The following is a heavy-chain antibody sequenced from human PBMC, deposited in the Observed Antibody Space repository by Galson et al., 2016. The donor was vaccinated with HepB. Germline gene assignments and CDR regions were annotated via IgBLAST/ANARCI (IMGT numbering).Heavy chain of an antibody. J-gene: IGHJ6*02. D-gene: IGHD1-20*01. CDR1: GFTFSTYY. V-gene: IGHV3-72*01. Sequence: SLRLSCAASGFTFSTYYMDWVRRAPGRGLEWVGRIKHKDNSYATEYGASVKGRLTISRDDSEESLYLQMNSLKTEDTAIYFCARDNWGLDVWGQGTTVAVSS. CDR3: ARDNWGLDV. CDR2: IKHKDNSYAT.